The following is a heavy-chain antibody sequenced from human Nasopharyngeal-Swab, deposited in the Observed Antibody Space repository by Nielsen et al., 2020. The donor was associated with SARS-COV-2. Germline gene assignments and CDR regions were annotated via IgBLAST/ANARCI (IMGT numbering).Heavy chain of an antibody. CDR3: AKLDMVRGVIITSYAFDI. D-gene: IGHD3-10*01. CDR2: ISYDGSNK. V-gene: IGHV3-30*18. Sequence: WIRQPPGKGLEWVAVISYDGSNKYYADSVKGRFTISRGNSKNTLYLQMNSLRAEDTAVYYCAKLDMVRGVIITSYAFDIWGQGTMVTV. J-gene: IGHJ3*02.